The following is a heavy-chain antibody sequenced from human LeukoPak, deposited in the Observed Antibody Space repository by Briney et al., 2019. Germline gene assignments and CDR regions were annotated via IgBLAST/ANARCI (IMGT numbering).Heavy chain of an antibody. V-gene: IGHV1-24*01. CDR1: GYKLTELS. Sequence: ASAKVSCKVSGYKLTELSIHWVREAPGKGLEWVGGFDPADEKTIYAQKFQGRVTMTEDTSTDTAYMELSSLRSEDTALYYCATYDSSGLLDFWGRGTLVTVSS. CDR2: FDPADEKT. J-gene: IGHJ4*02. CDR3: ATYDSSGLLDF. D-gene: IGHD3-22*01.